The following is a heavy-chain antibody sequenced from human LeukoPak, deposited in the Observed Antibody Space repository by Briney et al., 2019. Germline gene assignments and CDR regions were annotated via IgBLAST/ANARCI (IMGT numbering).Heavy chain of an antibody. Sequence: GGSLRLSCAASGFTFSDYYMSWIRQAPGKGLEWVSHSSSSGGVIYYADSVKGRFTISRDNAKNSLYLQMNSLRAEDTAVYYCVRLGYSSGWYGVYWGQGTLVTVSS. CDR1: GFTFSDYY. V-gene: IGHV3-11*01. D-gene: IGHD6-19*01. CDR3: VRLGYSSGWYGVY. J-gene: IGHJ4*02. CDR2: SSSSGGVI.